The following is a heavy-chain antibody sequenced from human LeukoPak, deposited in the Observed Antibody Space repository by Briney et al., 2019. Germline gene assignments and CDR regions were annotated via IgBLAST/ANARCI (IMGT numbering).Heavy chain of an antibody. D-gene: IGHD2/OR15-2a*01. V-gene: IGHV3-11*01. CDR1: GFTFSDYY. CDR3: VREVVIVPDYYYYGMDV. CDR2: IDFSGSSL. J-gene: IGHJ6*02. Sequence: KTGGSLRLSCAASGFTFSDYYMNWIRQAPGKGLEWISYIDFSGSSLYYADSVKGRFTISRDNAKNSLYLQMNSLRAEDTAVYYCVREVVIVPDYYYYGMDVWGQGTTVTVSS.